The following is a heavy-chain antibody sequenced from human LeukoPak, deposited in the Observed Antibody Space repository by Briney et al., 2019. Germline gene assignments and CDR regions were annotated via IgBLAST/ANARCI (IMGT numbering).Heavy chain of an antibody. CDR3: ARVSLLWFGELLGPFDY. CDR1: GFTFSSSG. CDR2: ISFSSSTI. Sequence: PGGSLRLSCAASGFTFSSSGMNWVRQAPGKGLEWVSYISFSSSTINYADSVKGRFTISRDNAKNSLYLQMNSLRAEDTAVYYCARVSLLWFGELLGPFDYWGQGTLVTVSS. D-gene: IGHD3-10*01. V-gene: IGHV3-48*04. J-gene: IGHJ4*02.